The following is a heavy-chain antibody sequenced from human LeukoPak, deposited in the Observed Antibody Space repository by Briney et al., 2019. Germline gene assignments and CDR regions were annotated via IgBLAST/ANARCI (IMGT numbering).Heavy chain of an antibody. CDR3: ARPSHSYDYVWGSYRHFDY. CDR1: GGSFSGYY. J-gene: IGHJ4*02. D-gene: IGHD3-16*02. V-gene: IGHV4-34*01. CDR2: INHSGST. Sequence: SETLSLTCAVYGGSFSGYYWSWIRQPPGEGLEWIGEINHSGSTNYNPSLKSRVTISVDTSKNQFSLKLSSVTAADTAVYYCARPSHSYDYVWGSYRHFDYWGQGTLVTVSS.